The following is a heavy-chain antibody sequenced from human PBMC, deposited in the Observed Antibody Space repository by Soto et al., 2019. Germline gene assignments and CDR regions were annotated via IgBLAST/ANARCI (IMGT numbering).Heavy chain of an antibody. J-gene: IGHJ4*02. CDR1: GDSVNNYY. V-gene: IGHV4-4*07. D-gene: IGHD4-17*01. CDR2: IYPSGKT. Sequence: SETLSLTCTVSGDSVNNYYWIWIRQPAGKGLEWIGRIYPSGKTNFNPSLKSRVTVSVDTAKNQFSLRLTSVTAADTAVYYCAGGDYHWGAYFDQWGQGALVTVSS. CDR3: AGGDYHWGAYFDQ.